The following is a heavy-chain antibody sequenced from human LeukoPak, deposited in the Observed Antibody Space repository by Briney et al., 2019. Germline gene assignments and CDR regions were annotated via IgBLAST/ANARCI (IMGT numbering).Heavy chain of an antibody. J-gene: IGHJ4*02. CDR1: GFSLSNARMG. CDR3: ARYYGSGSFDY. V-gene: IGHV2-26*01. CDR2: IFSNDEK. D-gene: IGHD3-10*01. Sequence: ESGPTLVNPTATLTMTCTVSGFSLSNARMGVSWIRQPPGKALEWLAHIFSNDEKSYSTSLKRRLTISKDTSKSQVVLTRTNMDPVDTATYYCARYYGSGSFDYWGQGTLVTVSS.